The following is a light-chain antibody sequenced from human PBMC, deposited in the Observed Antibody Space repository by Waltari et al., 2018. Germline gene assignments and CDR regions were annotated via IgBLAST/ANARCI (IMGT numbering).Light chain of an antibody. CDR1: QNIYNY. CDR2: AAS. Sequence: DIQLTQSPSTLSASVGDRVTITCRASQNIYNYLALYQQTPGKVPKLLIYAASNLQTGVSSRFSGSGSGTEFTLTISSLQPDDCATYYCQQYKKYPFTFGPGSKV. V-gene: IGKV1-5*03. CDR3: QQYKKYPFT. J-gene: IGKJ3*01.